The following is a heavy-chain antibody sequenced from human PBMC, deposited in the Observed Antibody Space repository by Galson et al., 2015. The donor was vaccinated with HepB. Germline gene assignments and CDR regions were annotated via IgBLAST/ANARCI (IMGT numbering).Heavy chain of an antibody. V-gene: IGHV3-48*01. J-gene: IGHJ3*02. CDR3: ARDVPILGGAFDI. CDR2: IDSTSRAI. D-gene: IGHD2-21*01. Sequence: SLRLSCAASGFPYSTSNMVWFRQAAGKGLEWLSYIDSTSRAIYYADSVKGRFTVSRDNGQNSLSLQMNSLRVGDTAVYYCARDVPILGGAFDIWGQGPIVSVSA. CDR1: GFPYSTSN.